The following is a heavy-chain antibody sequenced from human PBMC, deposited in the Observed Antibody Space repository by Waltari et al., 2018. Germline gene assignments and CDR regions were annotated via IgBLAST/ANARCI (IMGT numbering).Heavy chain of an antibody. CDR1: GYTLTELS. D-gene: IGHD6-19*01. Sequence: VQSGDEVKKPGASVKVSCKVSGYTLTELSMHWVRQAPGKGLEWMGGFDPEDGETIYAQKFQGRVTMTEDTSTDTAYMELSSLRSEDTAVYYCATGWMRGAGSSGWYVGYFDLWGRGTLVTVSS. J-gene: IGHJ2*01. CDR2: FDPEDGET. CDR3: ATGWMRGAGSSGWYVGYFDL. V-gene: IGHV1-24*01.